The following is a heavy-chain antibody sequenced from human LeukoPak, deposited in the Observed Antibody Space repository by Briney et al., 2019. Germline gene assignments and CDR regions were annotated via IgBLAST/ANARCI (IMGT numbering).Heavy chain of an antibody. J-gene: IGHJ4*02. CDR3: ARDLSVGAVDT. Sequence: KPGGSLRLSCAVSGFAFSSYNMNWVRQSPGKGLEWVSSISSGSGYMYYADSVKGRFTISRDNSKNTLYLQMNSLRAEDTAVYYCARDLSVGAVDTGGQGTLVTVSS. D-gene: IGHD6-13*01. CDR2: ISSGSGYM. V-gene: IGHV3-21*01. CDR1: GFAFSSYN.